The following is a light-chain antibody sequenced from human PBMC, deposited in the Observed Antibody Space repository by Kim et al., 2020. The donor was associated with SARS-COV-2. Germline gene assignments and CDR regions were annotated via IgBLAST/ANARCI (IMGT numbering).Light chain of an antibody. CDR1: ESVRGNQ. J-gene: IGKJ2*01. CDR2: GAY. Sequence: LSPGERATLSCRASESVRGNQLAWYQQKRRQAPRLLIYGAYSRAGGTPDRFSGSGSGSDFTLTISRLQPEDFAVYFCQQYVGSPYTFGQGTKLEI. V-gene: IGKV3-20*01. CDR3: QQYVGSPYT.